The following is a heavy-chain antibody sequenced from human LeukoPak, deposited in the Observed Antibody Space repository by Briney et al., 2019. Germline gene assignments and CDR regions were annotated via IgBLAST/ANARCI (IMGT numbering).Heavy chain of an antibody. V-gene: IGHV3-64*01. CDR3: ARARGNYYYYYMDV. CDR1: GFTFSSYA. J-gene: IGHJ6*03. Sequence: GGSLRLSCAASGFTFSSYAMHWVRQAPGKGLEYVSAISRNGDNTYYANPVKGRFTISRDNSKNTLYLQMGSLRAEDMAVYYCARARGNYYYYYMDVWGKGTTVTVSS. D-gene: IGHD3-10*01. CDR2: ISRNGDNT.